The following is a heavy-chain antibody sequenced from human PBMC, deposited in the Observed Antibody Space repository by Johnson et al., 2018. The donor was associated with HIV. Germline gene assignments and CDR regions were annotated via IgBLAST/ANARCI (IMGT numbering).Heavy chain of an antibody. J-gene: IGHJ3*02. CDR2: ISSSGTTI. CDR3: ARGHMVRGVTHAFDI. Sequence: VQLVESGGGVVQPGGSLRLSCAASGFTFSSYGMHWVRQAPGKGLEWVSYISSSGTTIYYADSVKGRFTISRDNSKNTLYLQMNSLRAEDTAVYYCARGHMVRGVTHAFDIWGQGTMVTVSS. CDR1: GFTFSSYG. D-gene: IGHD3-10*01. V-gene: IGHV3-48*01.